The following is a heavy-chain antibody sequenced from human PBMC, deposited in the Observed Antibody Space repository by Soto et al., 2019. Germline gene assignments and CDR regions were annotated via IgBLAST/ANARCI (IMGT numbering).Heavy chain of an antibody. V-gene: IGHV3-30-3*01. CDR3: ASPRYSSSSSFDY. J-gene: IGHJ4*02. D-gene: IGHD6-6*01. CDR1: GFTFSSYA. Sequence: QVQLVESGGGVVQPGRSLRLSCAASGFTFSSYAMHWVRQAPGKGLEWVAVISYDGSNKYYADSVKGRFTISRDNSKNTRYVQMNSLRANDTAVYYCASPRYSSSSSFDYWGQGTLVTVSS. CDR2: ISYDGSNK.